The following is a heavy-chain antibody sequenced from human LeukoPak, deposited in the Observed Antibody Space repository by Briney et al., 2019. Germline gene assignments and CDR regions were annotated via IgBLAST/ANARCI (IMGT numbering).Heavy chain of an antibody. J-gene: IGHJ1*01. V-gene: IGHV4-59*01. Sequence: PSETLSLTCTVSGGSISSYYWTWIRQPPGKGLEWIGYIYHSGTTNYNPSLKSRVTISADTSKNQFSLKLSSVTAADTAVYYCAQKAPYSPGYSQDWGQGTLVTVSS. CDR2: IYHSGTT. CDR3: AQKAPYSPGYSQD. D-gene: IGHD2-15*01. CDR1: GGSISSYY.